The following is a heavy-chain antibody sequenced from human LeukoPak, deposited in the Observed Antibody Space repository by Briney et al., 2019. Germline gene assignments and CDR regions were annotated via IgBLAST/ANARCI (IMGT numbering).Heavy chain of an antibody. V-gene: IGHV4-4*07. J-gene: IGHJ4*02. D-gene: IGHD3-10*01. CDR3: ARGTYYYGSGSYHFDY. Sequence: SETLSLTCTVSGGSISSYYWSWIRQPAGKGLEWIGRIYTSGSTNYNPSLKSRVTISVDTSKNQFSLKLSSVTAADTAVYYCARGTYYYGSGSYHFDYWGQGTLVTVSS. CDR1: GGSISSYY. CDR2: IYTSGST.